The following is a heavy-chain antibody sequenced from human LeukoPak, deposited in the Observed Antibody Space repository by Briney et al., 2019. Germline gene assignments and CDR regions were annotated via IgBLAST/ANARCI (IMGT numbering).Heavy chain of an antibody. D-gene: IGHD2-21*01. Sequence: SVKASCKASGGTFSRYGVSWVRQVPGHALEWMGRIGRMSGTTNYAQNFKVRVTITADQSTRTAYMVLSRLRSDDTAMYYCAGTISSDYSTEYFKEWGQGTLITVSS. V-gene: IGHV1-69*13. CDR1: GGTFSRYG. J-gene: IGHJ1*01. CDR2: IGRMSGTT. CDR3: AGTISSDYSTEYFKE.